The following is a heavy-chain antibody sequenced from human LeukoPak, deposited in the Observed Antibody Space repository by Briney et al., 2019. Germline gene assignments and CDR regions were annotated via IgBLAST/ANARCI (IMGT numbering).Heavy chain of an antibody. V-gene: IGHV4-59*08. CDR1: GASMSDYY. CDR3: VRRVRYFGQNDY. D-gene: IGHD3-9*01. J-gene: IGHJ4*02. Sequence: PSETLSLTRTVSGASMSDYYWSWIRQPPGKGLEWIGYIYYTGSTNYSPSLKSRVTMSVDTSKNQISLKLSSVTAADSAVYYCVRRVRYFGQNDYWGQGTLVTVSS. CDR2: IYYTGST.